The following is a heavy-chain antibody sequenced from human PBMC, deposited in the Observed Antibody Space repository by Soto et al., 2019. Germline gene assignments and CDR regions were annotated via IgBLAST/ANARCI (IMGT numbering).Heavy chain of an antibody. CDR2: ISGSGGST. CDR1: RFTFSSYA. J-gene: IGHJ6*02. D-gene: IGHD2-2*01. V-gene: IGHV3-23*01. CDR3: AKYRSGYQLDGMDV. Sequence: GGSLRLSCAASRFTFSSYAMSWVRQAPGKGLEWVSAISGSGGSTYYADSVKGRFTISRDNSKNTLYLQMNSLRAEDTAVYYCAKYRSGYQLDGMDVWGQGTTVTVSS.